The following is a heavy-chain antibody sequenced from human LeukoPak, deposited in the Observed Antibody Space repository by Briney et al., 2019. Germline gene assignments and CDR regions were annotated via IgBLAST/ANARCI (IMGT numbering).Heavy chain of an antibody. V-gene: IGHV3-7*01. CDR2: IKQDGSEK. CDR1: GFTFSSYW. J-gene: IGHJ5*02. Sequence: GGSLRLSCAASGFTFSSYWMSWVRQAPGKGLEWVANIKQDGSEKYYVDSVKGRFTISRDNAKNSLYLQMNSLRAEDTAVYYCARDRLPPSIFGVVDRMFDPWGQGTLVTVSS. CDR3: ARDRLPPSIFGVVDRMFDP. D-gene: IGHD3-3*01.